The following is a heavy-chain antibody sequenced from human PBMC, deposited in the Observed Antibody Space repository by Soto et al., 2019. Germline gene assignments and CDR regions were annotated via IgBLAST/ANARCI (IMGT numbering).Heavy chain of an antibody. D-gene: IGHD2-2*01. J-gene: IGHJ3*02. CDR2: ISSSSSTI. Sequence: GGSLRLSCAASGFTFSSYSMNWVRQAPGKGLEWVSYISSSSSTIYYADSVKGRFTISRDNAKNSLYLQMNSLRAEDTAVYYCARAAGIVVLPAAEPDAFDIWGQGTMVTVSS. CDR1: GFTFSSYS. CDR3: ARAAGIVVLPAAEPDAFDI. V-gene: IGHV3-48*01.